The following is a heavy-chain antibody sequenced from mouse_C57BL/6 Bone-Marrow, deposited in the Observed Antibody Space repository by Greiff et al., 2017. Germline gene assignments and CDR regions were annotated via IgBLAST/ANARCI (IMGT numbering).Heavy chain of an antibody. CDR3: ARDGYYVPFAY. CDR2: ISSGSSTI. V-gene: IGHV5-17*01. Sequence: EVQVVESGGGLVKPGGSLKLSCAASGFTFSDYGMHWVRQAPEKGLEWVAYISSGSSTIYYADTVKGRFTISRDNAKNTLFLQMTSLRSEDTAMYYCARDGYYVPFAYWGQGTLVTVSA. J-gene: IGHJ3*01. D-gene: IGHD2-3*01. CDR1: GFTFSDYG.